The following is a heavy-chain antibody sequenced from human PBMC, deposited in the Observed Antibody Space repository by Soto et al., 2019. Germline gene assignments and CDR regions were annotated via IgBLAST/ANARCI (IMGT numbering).Heavy chain of an antibody. V-gene: IGHV3-72*01. CDR1: GFTFSDHY. CDR3: ASSGSYSFYFDY. J-gene: IGHJ4*02. Sequence: EVQLVESGGGLVQPGGSLRLSCAASGFTFSDHYMDWVRQAPGKGLEWVGRTRNKANSYTTEYVASVKGRFTISRDDSNNSLYLQMNSLKTEDTAVYYCASSGSYSFYFDYWGQGTLVTVSS. D-gene: IGHD1-26*01. CDR2: TRNKANSYTT.